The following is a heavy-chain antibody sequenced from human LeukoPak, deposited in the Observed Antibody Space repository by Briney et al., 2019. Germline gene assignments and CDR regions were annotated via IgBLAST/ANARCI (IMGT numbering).Heavy chain of an antibody. CDR1: GGSISSYD. D-gene: IGHD3-10*01. Sequence: PSETLSLPCTVSGGSISSYDWSWIRQPPGKGLEWIGYIYYSGSTNYNPSLKSRVTISVDTSKNQFSLKLSSVTAADTAVYYCARHGAPGSFDYWGQGTLVTVSS. J-gene: IGHJ4*02. V-gene: IGHV4-59*08. CDR2: IYYSGST. CDR3: ARHGAPGSFDY.